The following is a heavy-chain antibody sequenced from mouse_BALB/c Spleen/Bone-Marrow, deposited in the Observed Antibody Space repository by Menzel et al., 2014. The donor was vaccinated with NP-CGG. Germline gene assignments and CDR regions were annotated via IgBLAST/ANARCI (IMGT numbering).Heavy chain of an antibody. CDR3: ARSLYGYDWYFDV. V-gene: IGHV1-14*01. J-gene: IGHJ1*01. Sequence: EVQLVESGPELVKPGASVKMSCKASGYTFTSYVMHWVKQKPGQGLEWIGYINPYNDGTKYNEKFKGKATLTSDKSSSTAYMELSSLTSEDSAAYYCARSLYGYDWYFDVWGAGTTVAVSS. CDR2: INPYNDGT. D-gene: IGHD2-2*01. CDR1: GYTFTSYV.